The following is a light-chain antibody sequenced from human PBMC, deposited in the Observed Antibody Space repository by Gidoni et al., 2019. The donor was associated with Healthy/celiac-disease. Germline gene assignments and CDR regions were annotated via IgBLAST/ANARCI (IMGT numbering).Light chain of an antibody. CDR2: GAS. Sequence: EIVMQHPPATLPVSPGERATLPCRAIQSVSSNLTWYQQKPGQAPRLLISGASTRATGIPARFSGSGSGTEFTLTISSLQSEDFAVYYCQQYNNWLSWTFGQGTKVEIK. J-gene: IGKJ1*01. V-gene: IGKV3-15*01. CDR3: QQYNNWLSWT. CDR1: QSVSSN.